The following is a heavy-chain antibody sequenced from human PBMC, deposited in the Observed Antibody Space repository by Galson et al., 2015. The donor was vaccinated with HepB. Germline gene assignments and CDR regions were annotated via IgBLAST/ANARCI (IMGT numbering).Heavy chain of an antibody. CDR3: ARVQSSGCYVG. D-gene: IGHD6-19*01. J-gene: IGHJ4*02. Sequence: SVKVSCKASGFTFTGYFMHWVRQAPGQGLEWMGWINPDSGGTNYARKFQGRVTMTRDTSISTAYMELSRLRSDDTAVYYCARVQSSGCYVGWGQGTLVTVSS. CDR2: INPDSGGT. CDR1: GFTFTGYF. V-gene: IGHV1-2*02.